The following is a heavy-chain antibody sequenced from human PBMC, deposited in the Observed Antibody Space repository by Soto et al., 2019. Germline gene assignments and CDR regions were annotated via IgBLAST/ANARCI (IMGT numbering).Heavy chain of an antibody. CDR1: GYTFTTFG. CDR2: ISTYNDNT. CDR3: ARDGTTGGYFET. Sequence: ASVKVSCKASGYTFTTFGISWVRQAPGQGLEWMGWISTYNDNTNYAQRLQGRVTMTTDTYTSTAYMELRSLTSDDTAVYYCARDGTTGGYFETWGQGSLVTVSS. J-gene: IGHJ4*02. D-gene: IGHD2-8*02. V-gene: IGHV1-18*01.